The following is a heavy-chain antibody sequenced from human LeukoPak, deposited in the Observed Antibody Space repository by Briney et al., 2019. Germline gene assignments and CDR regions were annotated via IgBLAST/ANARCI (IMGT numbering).Heavy chain of an antibody. CDR1: GGSFSGYY. J-gene: IGHJ5*02. CDR3: ASIGSGYYRP. V-gene: IGHV4-34*01. Sequence: SETLSLTCAVYGGSFSGYYWSWIRQPPGKGLEWIGEINHSGSTNYNPSLKSRVTISVDTSKNQFSLKLSSVTAADTAVYYCASIGSGYYRPWGQGTLVTVSS. CDR2: INHSGST. D-gene: IGHD3-3*01.